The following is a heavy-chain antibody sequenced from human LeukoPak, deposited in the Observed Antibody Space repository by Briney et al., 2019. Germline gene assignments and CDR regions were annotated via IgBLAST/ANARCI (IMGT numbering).Heavy chain of an antibody. CDR1: GFTFSSYG. J-gene: IGHJ4*02. CDR3: AKDLAAAGLR. CDR2: ISYDGSNK. V-gene: IGHV3-30*18. D-gene: IGHD6-13*01. Sequence: GGSLRLSCAASGFTFSSYGMHWVRQAPGKGLEWVAVISYDGSNKYYADSVKGRVTISRDNSKNTLYLQMNSLRAEDTAVYYCAKDLAAAGLRWGQGTLVTVSS.